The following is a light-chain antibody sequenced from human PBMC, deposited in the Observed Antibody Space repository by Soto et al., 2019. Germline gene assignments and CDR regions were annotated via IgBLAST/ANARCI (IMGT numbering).Light chain of an antibody. CDR2: EVT. V-gene: IGLV2-8*01. Sequence: QSALTQPPSASGSPGQSVTISCTGPSRDVGAYKYVSWYQQYPGKAPKLMIYEVTKRPSGVPDRFSGSKSGNTASLTVSGLQAEDEADYYCTSYVGNDIWVFGGGTKLTVL. CDR3: TSYVGNDIWV. J-gene: IGLJ3*02. CDR1: SRDVGAYKY.